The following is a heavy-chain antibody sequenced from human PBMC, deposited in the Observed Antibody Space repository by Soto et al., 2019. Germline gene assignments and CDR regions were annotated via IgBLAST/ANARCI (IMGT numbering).Heavy chain of an antibody. CDR2: IYYSGST. CDR3: ARVFSDSSSFFDP. V-gene: IGHV4-31*03. J-gene: IGHJ5*02. D-gene: IGHD6-13*01. Sequence: SVTLSLTCPVSGCSLSRGNYYWSWIRPHPGKGLEWIGYIYYSGSTSYNPSLKSRVTISVDTSKNHFSLKLSSVTAADTAVYYCARVFSDSSSFFDPWGQGTLVTVSS. CDR1: GCSLSRGNYY.